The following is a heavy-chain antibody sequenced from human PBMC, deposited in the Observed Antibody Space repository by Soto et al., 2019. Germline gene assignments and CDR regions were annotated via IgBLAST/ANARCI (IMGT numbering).Heavy chain of an antibody. J-gene: IGHJ6*02. Sequence: GGSLRLSCAASGFTFSSYAMSWVRQAPGKGLEWVSAISGSGGSTYYADSVRGRFTISRDNSKNTLYLQMNSLRAEDTAVYYCARDGAEDYYYYSGMDVWGQGTTVTVSS. V-gene: IGHV3-23*01. CDR2: ISGSGGST. CDR1: GFTFSSYA. CDR3: ARDGAEDYYYYSGMDV.